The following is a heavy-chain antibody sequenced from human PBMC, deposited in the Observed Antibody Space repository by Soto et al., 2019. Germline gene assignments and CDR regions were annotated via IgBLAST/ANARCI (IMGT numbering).Heavy chain of an antibody. Sequence: EVQLLESGGALVQPGGSLRLSCAASGSSFSTYAVSWVRQALGKGLEWVSTTTDSGSETYYADFVKGRFTISRDNSKNRLYLQMNSLRSEDTAIYYCAKTDQFDSRGQGTLVTVSS. V-gene: IGHV3-23*01. J-gene: IGHJ4*02. CDR2: TTDSGSET. CDR3: AKTDQFDS. CDR1: GSSFSTYA.